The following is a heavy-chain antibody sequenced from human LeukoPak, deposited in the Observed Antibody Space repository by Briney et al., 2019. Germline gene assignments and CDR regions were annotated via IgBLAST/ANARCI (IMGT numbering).Heavy chain of an antibody. CDR3: AREDRHYYDSSGYSLDYYYGMDV. V-gene: IGHV1-18*01. Sequence: GSSVKVSCKASGYTFTSYGISWVRQAPGQGLEWMGWISAYNGNTNYAQKLQGRVTMTTDTSTSTAYMELRSLRSDDTAVYYCAREDRHYYDSSGYSLDYYYGMDVWGQGTTVTVSS. D-gene: IGHD3-22*01. CDR2: ISAYNGNT. CDR1: GYTFTSYG. J-gene: IGHJ6*02.